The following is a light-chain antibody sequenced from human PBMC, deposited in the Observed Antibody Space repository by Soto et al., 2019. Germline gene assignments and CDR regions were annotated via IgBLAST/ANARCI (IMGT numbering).Light chain of an antibody. CDR2: CAS. J-gene: IGKJ4*01. V-gene: IGKV3-20*01. Sequence: EIVLTQSPGTLSLSPGERATLSCRASQSVSTSYLAWYQQKPGQAPRLLIYCASSRATGIPDRFSGSGSGAAFTLIISRLAPEDFAVYYCQQCGRVPLTFGGGTKVEIK. CDR3: QQCGRVPLT. CDR1: QSVSTSY.